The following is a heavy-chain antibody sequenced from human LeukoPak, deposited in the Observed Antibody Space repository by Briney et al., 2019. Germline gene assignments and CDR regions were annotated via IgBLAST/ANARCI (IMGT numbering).Heavy chain of an antibody. Sequence: ASVKVSCKTSGYTFNNYGISWVRQAPGQGLEWMGWISAYNGHTNYAQKLQGRVTMTTDTSTSTAYMELRGLRSDDTAVYYCARDSTGWYLPNGIDYWGQGTLVTVSS. V-gene: IGHV1-18*01. CDR2: ISAYNGHT. J-gene: IGHJ4*02. D-gene: IGHD6-19*01. CDR3: ARDSTGWYLPNGIDY. CDR1: GYTFNNYG.